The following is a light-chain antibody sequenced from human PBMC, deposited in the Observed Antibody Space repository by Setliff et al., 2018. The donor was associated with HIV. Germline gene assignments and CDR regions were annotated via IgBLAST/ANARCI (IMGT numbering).Light chain of an antibody. CDR3: SSYSSSNTYVV. J-gene: IGLJ2*01. Sequence: QSVLTQPRSVSGSPGQSVTISCTGTSSDVGGYNYVSWYQHLPGKAPKLMIYDVTKRPSGVSHRFSGSKSGNTASLTISGLQPEDEADYSCSSYSSSNTYVVFGGGTQLTV. CDR1: SSDVGGYNY. CDR2: DVT. V-gene: IGLV2-11*01.